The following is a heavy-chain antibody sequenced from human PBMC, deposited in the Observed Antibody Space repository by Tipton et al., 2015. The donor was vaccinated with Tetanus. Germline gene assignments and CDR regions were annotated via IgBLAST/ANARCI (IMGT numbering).Heavy chain of an antibody. CDR3: ARRLGPYTGDQVWHFDL. Sequence: QSGAEVKKPGASVKVSCKAFAYAFTSYDLNWVRHAAGQGLEWLGYMNPNTGHAAYAQKFQGRITMTSNVSITTAYLQWSSLKASDTATYYCARRLGPYTGDQVWHFDLWGRGTLVTVSS. J-gene: IGHJ2*01. CDR2: MNPNTGHA. D-gene: IGHD7-27*01. CDR1: AYAFTSYD. V-gene: IGHV1-8*01.